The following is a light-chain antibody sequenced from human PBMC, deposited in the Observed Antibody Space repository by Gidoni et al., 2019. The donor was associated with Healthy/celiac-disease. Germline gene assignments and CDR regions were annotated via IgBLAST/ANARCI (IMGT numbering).Light chain of an antibody. Sequence: DIQMTQSPSSLSASVGDRVTITCRASQGISNYLAWYQQKPGKVPKLLIYAASTMQSGVPSRFSGSGSGTDFTLTSSSLQPEDVATYYCQKYNSAPYFGPGTKVDIK. CDR3: QKYNSAPY. J-gene: IGKJ3*01. CDR2: AAS. V-gene: IGKV1-27*01. CDR1: QGISNY.